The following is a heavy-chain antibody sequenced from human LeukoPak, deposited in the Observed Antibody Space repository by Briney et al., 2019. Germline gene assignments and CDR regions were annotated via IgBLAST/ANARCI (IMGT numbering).Heavy chain of an antibody. D-gene: IGHD1-26*01. CDR2: IWYDGSNK. CDR3: ARDRSGSYFAPAYYFDY. V-gene: IGHV3-33*01. J-gene: IGHJ4*02. CDR1: GFTFSSYG. Sequence: GGSLRLSCAASGFTFSSYGMHWVRQAPGKGLEWVAVIWYDGSNKYYADSVEGRFTISRDNSKNTLYLQMNSLRAEDTAVYYCARDRSGSYFAPAYYFDYWGQGTLVTVSS.